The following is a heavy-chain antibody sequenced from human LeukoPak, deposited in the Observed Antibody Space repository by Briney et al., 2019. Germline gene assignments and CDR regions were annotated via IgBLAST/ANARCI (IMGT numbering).Heavy chain of an antibody. J-gene: IGHJ1*01. V-gene: IGHV3-30-3*01. CDR3: AREHRVEVEYFQH. Sequence: GGSLRLSCAASGFTFSSYAMHWVRQAPGKGLEWVAVISYDGSNKYYADSVKGRFTISRDNSKNTLYLQMNSLRAEDTAVYYCAREHRVEVEYFQHWGQGTLVTVSS. CDR1: GFTFSSYA. CDR2: ISYDGSNK.